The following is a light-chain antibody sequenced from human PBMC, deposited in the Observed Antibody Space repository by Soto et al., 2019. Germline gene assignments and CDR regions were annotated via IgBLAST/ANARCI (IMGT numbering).Light chain of an antibody. CDR1: SSDVGSYNL. CDR3: CSYAGTSTYV. CDR2: EVS. J-gene: IGLJ1*01. Sequence: QSALTQPVSVSGSPGQSITISCTGTSSDVGSYNLVSWYQQHPGKAPKLLIYEVSKRASGVSGRFSASKSGNTASLTISRLQAEDEADYYCCSYAGTSTYVFGIGTQLTVL. V-gene: IGLV2-23*02.